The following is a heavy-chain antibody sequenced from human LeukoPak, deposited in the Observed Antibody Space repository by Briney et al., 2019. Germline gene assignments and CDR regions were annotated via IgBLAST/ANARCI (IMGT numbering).Heavy chain of an antibody. CDR3: ARDLPDYGDYGGCDY. D-gene: IGHD4-17*01. J-gene: IGHJ4*02. CDR1: GYTFTGYY. CDR2: INPNSGGT. V-gene: IGHV1-2*02. Sequence: ASVKVSCKASGYTFTGYYMHWVRQAPGQGLEWMGWINPNSGGTNYAQKFQGRVTMTRDTSISTAYMELSRLRSDDTAVYYCARDLPDYGDYGGCDYWGQGTLVTVSS.